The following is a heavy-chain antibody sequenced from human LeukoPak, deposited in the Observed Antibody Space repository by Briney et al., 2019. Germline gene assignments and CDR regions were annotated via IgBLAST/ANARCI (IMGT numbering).Heavy chain of an antibody. CDR2: IYYSGNT. J-gene: IGHJ4*02. CDR3: ARQTGSGLFILP. Sequence: SGTLSLTCAVSGGSIRSSDWWSWVRQPPGKGLEWIGSIYYSGNTYYNAPLKSQVSISIDTSKNQFSLRLTSVTAADTAVYYCARQTGSGLFILPGGQGTLVTVSS. V-gene: IGHV4-4*02. CDR1: GGSIRSSDW. D-gene: IGHD3/OR15-3a*01.